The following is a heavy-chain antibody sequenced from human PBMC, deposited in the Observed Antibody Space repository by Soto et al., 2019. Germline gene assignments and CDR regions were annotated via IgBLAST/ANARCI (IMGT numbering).Heavy chain of an antibody. CDR2: IYYSGST. D-gene: IGHD3-10*01. V-gene: IGHV4-39*01. J-gene: IGHJ4*02. CDR3: ACLTMVRGVIITGELRLDY. CDR1: GGSISSSSYY. Sequence: QLQLQESGPGLVKPSETLSLTCTVSGGSISSSSYYWGWIRQPPGKGLEWIGSIYYSGSTYYNPSLKSRVTISVDTSKNQFSLKLSSVTAADTAVYYCACLTMVRGVIITGELRLDYWGQGTLVTVSS.